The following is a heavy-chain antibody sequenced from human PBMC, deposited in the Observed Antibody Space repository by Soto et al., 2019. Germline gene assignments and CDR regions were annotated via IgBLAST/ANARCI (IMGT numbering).Heavy chain of an antibody. V-gene: IGHV1-46*01. D-gene: IGHD6-13*01. CDR1: GYTFTSYY. J-gene: IGHJ6*02. Sequence: ASVKVSCKASGYTFTSYYMHWVRQAPGQGLEWMGIINPSGGSTSYAQKFQGRVTMTRDTSTSTVYMELSSLRSEDTAVYYCAREGRQQLVDYYYYYGMDVWGQGTTVTVSS. CDR3: AREGRQQLVDYYYYYGMDV. CDR2: INPSGGST.